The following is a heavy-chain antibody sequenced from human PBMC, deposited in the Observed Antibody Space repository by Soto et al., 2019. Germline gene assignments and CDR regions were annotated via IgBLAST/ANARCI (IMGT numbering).Heavy chain of an antibody. CDR1: GFRVSNFW. J-gene: IGHJ6*02. Sequence: PGGYLSLSCAATGFRVSNFWVRWVRQGLGKGLEWVANIKQDGSENYYVDSVKGRFTISRDNARNSLYLQMNSVRAEDTAVYYCAQRAIRYCSSSRCRPYYGVDVWGQGTTVPVSS. V-gene: IGHV3-7*01. CDR2: IKQDGSEN. D-gene: IGHD2-2*01. CDR3: AQRAIRYCSSSRCRPYYGVDV.